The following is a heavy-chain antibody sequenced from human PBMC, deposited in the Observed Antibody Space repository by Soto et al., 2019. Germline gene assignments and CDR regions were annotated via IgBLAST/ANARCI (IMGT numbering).Heavy chain of an antibody. Sequence: PSETLSLTCTVSGGSVSSGSYYWSWIRRPPGKGLEWIGYIYYSGSTNYNPSLKSRVTISVDTSKKQFSLKLSSVTAADTAVYYCAREGWELIRGFDYWGQGTLVTVSS. D-gene: IGHD1-26*01. CDR2: IYYSGST. J-gene: IGHJ4*02. CDR1: GGSVSSGSYY. V-gene: IGHV4-61*01. CDR3: AREGWELIRGFDY.